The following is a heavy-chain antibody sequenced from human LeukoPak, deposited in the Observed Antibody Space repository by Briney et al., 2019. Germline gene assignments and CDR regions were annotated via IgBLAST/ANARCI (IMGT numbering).Heavy chain of an antibody. V-gene: IGHV4-34*01. CDR1: GGSFTDYF. CDR3: ARGRIAKIVVVHSFHYGMDI. D-gene: IGHD3-22*01. J-gene: IGHJ6*02. CDR2: INDYTGNT. Sequence: PSETLSLTCDVFGGSFTDYFWTWIRQSPGKGLEGVGEINDYTGNTNYNPSLNSRVSISQEKSKNQFSLELRSVTAADTAVYYCARGRIAKIVVVHSFHYGMDIWGQGTTVTVSS.